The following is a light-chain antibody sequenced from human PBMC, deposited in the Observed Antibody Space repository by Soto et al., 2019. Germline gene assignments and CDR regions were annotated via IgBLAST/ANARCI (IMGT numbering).Light chain of an antibody. CDR3: QQYASSPLT. CDR2: HAS. CDR1: QSVGRDY. Sequence: IVLTQSPVTLSLSPGERATLSCRASQSVGRDYLAWYQQKPGQATRLLIYHASSRATGIPDMFSGSGSGTDFTLTISRLEPEDFAEFYCQQYASSPLTFGGGTKVEIK. V-gene: IGKV3-20*01. J-gene: IGKJ4*01.